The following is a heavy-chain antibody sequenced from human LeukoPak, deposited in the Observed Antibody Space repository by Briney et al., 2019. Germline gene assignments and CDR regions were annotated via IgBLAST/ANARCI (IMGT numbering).Heavy chain of an antibody. CDR1: GFTFSSYW. Sequence: GGSLRLSCAASGFTFSSYWMSWVRQAPGKGLEWVANIKQDGSEKYYVDSVKGRFTISRDNAKNSLYLQMNSLRAEDTAVYYCAGGWPGYGFDYYYYMDVWGKGTTVTVSS. V-gene: IGHV3-7*01. CDR2: IKQDGSEK. CDR3: AGGWPGYGFDYYYYMDV. D-gene: IGHD5-18*01. J-gene: IGHJ6*03.